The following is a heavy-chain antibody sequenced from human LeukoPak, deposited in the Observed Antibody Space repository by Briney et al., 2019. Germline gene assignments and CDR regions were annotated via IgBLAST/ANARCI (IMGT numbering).Heavy chain of an antibody. V-gene: IGHV3-23*01. CDR3: ANIGYSSSI. Sequence: GGSLTLSCAASGFTFSRNAMSWVRQAPGKGLEWVSAISGSGGSTYYADSVKGRFTISRDSSKNTLYLQMNSLRAEDTAVYYCANIGYSSSIGGQGTLVTVSS. D-gene: IGHD6-13*01. CDR1: GFTFSRNA. J-gene: IGHJ4*02. CDR2: ISGSGGST.